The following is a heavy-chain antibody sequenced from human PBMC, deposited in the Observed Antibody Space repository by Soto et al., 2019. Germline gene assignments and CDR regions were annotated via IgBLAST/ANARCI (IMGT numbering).Heavy chain of an antibody. V-gene: IGHV1-69*01. Sequence: QVQLVQSGAEVKKPGSSVKVSCKASGGTFSSYSINWVRQAPGQGLEWLGEIIPIFGTANYAQKFQGRVTITADESTSTAYMELSSLRSEDTAVYYCARDGGRHSGGVDYWGQGTLVTVSS. D-gene: IGHD1-26*01. CDR2: IIPIFGTA. CDR3: ARDGGRHSGGVDY. J-gene: IGHJ4*02. CDR1: GGTFSSYS.